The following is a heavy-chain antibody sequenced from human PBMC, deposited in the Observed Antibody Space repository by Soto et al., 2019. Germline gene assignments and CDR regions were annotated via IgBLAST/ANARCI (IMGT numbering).Heavy chain of an antibody. CDR1: GFSFSSYG. Sequence: GGSLRLSCAASGFSFSSYGMNWVRQAPGKGLEWVSSISSSGSDIYYADSVKGRFTISRDNAKTSLYLQMNSLRAEDTAVYFCARYCQASVSIWGSCFWGQGTLVTVSS. CDR2: ISSSGSDI. CDR3: ARYCQASVSIWGSCF. D-gene: IGHD3-16*01. V-gene: IGHV3-21*01. J-gene: IGHJ4*02.